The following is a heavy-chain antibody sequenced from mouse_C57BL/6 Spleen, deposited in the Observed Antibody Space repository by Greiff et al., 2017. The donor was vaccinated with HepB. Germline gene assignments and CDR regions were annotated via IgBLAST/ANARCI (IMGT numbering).Heavy chain of an antibody. CDR1: GYTFTSYW. CDR2: IYPSDSET. V-gene: IGHV1-61*01. J-gene: IGHJ4*01. D-gene: IGHD4-1*01. Sequence: QVQLQQPGAELVRPGSSVKLSCKASGYTFTSYWMDWVKQRPGQGLEWIGNIYPSDSETHYNQKFKDKATLTVDKSSSTAYRQLSSLTSEDSAVYYCARNWLHYAMDYWGQGTSVTVSS. CDR3: ARNWLHYAMDY.